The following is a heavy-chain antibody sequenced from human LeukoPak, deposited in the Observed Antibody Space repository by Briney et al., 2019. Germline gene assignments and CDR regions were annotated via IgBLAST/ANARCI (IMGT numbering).Heavy chain of an antibody. CDR2: INSDESST. Sequence: SVVPASLKGLVWVSRINSDESSTDYTDSVKGRFTISRDNAKNSLYLQMNSLRDEDTAVYYCAREYQNWGQGTLVTVSS. J-gene: IGHJ4*02. D-gene: IGHD2-2*01. CDR3: AREYQN. V-gene: IGHV3-74*01.